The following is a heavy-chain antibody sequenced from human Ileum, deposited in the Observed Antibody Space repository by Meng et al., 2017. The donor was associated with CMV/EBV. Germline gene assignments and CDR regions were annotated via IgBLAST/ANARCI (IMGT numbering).Heavy chain of an antibody. D-gene: IGHD2-2*01. CDR2: IKQDGSEK. Sequence: GGSLRLSCAASGFTFSSYWMSWVRQAPGKGLEWVANIKQDGSEKYYVDSVKGRFTISRDNAKNSLYLQMKSLRAEDTAVYYCARWGRGCSSTSCYLYCYYGMDVRGQGTTVTVSS. J-gene: IGHJ6*02. V-gene: IGHV3-7*01. CDR1: GFTFSSYW. CDR3: ARWGRGCSSTSCYLYCYYGMDV.